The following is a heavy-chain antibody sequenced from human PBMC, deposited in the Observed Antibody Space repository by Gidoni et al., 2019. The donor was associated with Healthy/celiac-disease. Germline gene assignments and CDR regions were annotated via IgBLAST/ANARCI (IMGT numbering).Heavy chain of an antibody. D-gene: IGHD1-26*01. Sequence: EVQLLESGGGLVQPGGSLRLYCAASGFTFSSYAMSWVRQAPGKGLEWVSAISGSGGSTYYADSVKGRFTISRDNSKNTLYLQMNSLRAEDTAVYYCAKDPIPRIVGATNFDYWGQGTLVTVSS. CDR1: GFTFSSYA. CDR3: AKDPIPRIVGATNFDY. V-gene: IGHV3-23*01. J-gene: IGHJ4*02. CDR2: ISGSGGST.